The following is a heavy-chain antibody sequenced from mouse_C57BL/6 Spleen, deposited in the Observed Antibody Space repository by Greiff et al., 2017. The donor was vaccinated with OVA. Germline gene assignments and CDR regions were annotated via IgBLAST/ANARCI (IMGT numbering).Heavy chain of an antibody. Sequence: QVQLKQSGAELVKPGASVKLSCKASGYTFTSYWMHWVKQRPGQGLEWIGMIHPNSGSTNYNEKFKSKATLTVDKSSSTAYMQLSSLTSEDSAVYYCARGLRQGLDYWGQGTTLTVSS. CDR2: IHPNSGST. D-gene: IGHD2-2*01. CDR3: ARGLRQGLDY. J-gene: IGHJ2*01. CDR1: GYTFTSYW. V-gene: IGHV1-64*01.